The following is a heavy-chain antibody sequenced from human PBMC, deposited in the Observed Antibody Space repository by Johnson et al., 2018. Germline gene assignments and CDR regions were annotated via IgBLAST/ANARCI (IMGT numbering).Heavy chain of an antibody. CDR1: GFTFSSYG. CDR3: AKALHYYDSSGYYEIDAFDI. D-gene: IGHD3-22*01. CDR2: ISYDGSNK. J-gene: IGHJ3*02. V-gene: IGHV3-30*18. Sequence: QVQLVQSGGGVVQPGRSLRLSCAASGFTFSSYGMHWVRQAPGKGLEWVAVISYDGSNKYYADSVKGRFTISRDNSKNTLYLQMNSLRAEDTAVYYCAKALHYYDSSGYYEIDAFDIWGQGTMVTVSS.